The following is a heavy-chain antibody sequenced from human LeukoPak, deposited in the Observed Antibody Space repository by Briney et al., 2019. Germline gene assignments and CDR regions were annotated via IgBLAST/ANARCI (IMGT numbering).Heavy chain of an antibody. D-gene: IGHD2-21*02. CDR3: ARDAVSYCGGDCPGAFDI. V-gene: IGHV3-30*04. J-gene: IGHJ3*02. CDR2: ISYDGSNK. Sequence: PGRSLRLSCAASGLTFSSYAMHWVRQAPGKGLERVAVISYDGSNKYYADSVKGRFTISRDNSKNTLYLQMNSLRAEDTAVYYCARDAVSYCGGDCPGAFDIWGQGTMVTVSS. CDR1: GLTFSSYA.